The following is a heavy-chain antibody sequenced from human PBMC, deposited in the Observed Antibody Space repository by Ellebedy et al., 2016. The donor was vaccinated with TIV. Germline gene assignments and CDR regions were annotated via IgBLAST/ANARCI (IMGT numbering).Heavy chain of an antibody. CDR2: INHSGST. J-gene: IGHJ5*02. CDR1: GGSFSGYY. Sequence: SETLSLTCAVYGGSFSGYYWSWIRQPPGKGLEWIGEINHSGSTNYNPSLKSRVAISVDTSKNQFSLKLSSVTAADTAVYYCARWTQQLVLAGWFDPWGQGTLVTVSS. V-gene: IGHV4-34*01. D-gene: IGHD6-6*01. CDR3: ARWTQQLVLAGWFDP.